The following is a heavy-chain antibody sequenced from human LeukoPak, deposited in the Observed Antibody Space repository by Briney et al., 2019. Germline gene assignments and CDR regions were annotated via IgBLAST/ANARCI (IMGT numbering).Heavy chain of an antibody. D-gene: IGHD3-22*01. V-gene: IGHV3-23*01. CDR3: ARAAYYYDSSGYPEDAFDI. J-gene: IGHJ3*02. CDR2: ISASGTTT. CDR1: GFTFSTYA. Sequence: GGSLRLSCAASGFTFSTYAMSWVRQAPGKGLEWVSSISASGTTTYYADSVKGRFTISRDNAKNSLYLQMNSLRAEDTAVYYCARAAYYYDSSGYPEDAFDIWGQGTMVTVSS.